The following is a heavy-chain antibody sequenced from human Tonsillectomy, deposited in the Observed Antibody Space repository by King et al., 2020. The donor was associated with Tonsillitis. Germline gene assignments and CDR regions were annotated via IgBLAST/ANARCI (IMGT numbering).Heavy chain of an antibody. Sequence: VQLVESGGGLVQPGGSLRLSCAASGFSFGSYAMSWVRQASGKGLEWVSGIRGSGGTIYYADSVKGRFTISRDTSKNTLYLQMNSLRGEDTGVYYCAKDSGNNYYDMDVWGQGTTVTVSS. CDR2: IRGSGGTI. J-gene: IGHJ6*02. CDR1: GFSFGSYA. V-gene: IGHV3-23*04. CDR3: AKDSGNNYYDMDV.